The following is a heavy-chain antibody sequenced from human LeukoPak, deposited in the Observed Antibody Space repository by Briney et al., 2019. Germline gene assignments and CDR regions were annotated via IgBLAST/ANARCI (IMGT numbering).Heavy chain of an antibody. D-gene: IGHD2-2*01. Sequence: ASVKVSCKASGGTFSSYAISGVRQAPGQGLEWMGGIIPIFGTANYAQKFQGRVTITTDESTSTAYMELSSLRSEDTAVYYCAVSQDIVVVPAATPNDYWGQGTLVTVSS. CDR2: IIPIFGTA. J-gene: IGHJ4*02. CDR1: GGTFSSYA. V-gene: IGHV1-69*05. CDR3: AVSQDIVVVPAATPNDY.